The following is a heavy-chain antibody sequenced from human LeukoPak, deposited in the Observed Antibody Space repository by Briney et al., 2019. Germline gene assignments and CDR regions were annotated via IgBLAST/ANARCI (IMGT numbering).Heavy chain of an antibody. CDR2: IYTSGST. D-gene: IGHD1-26*01. CDR1: GGSISSGSYY. Sequence: PSQTLSLTCTVSGGSISSGSYYWSWIRQPAGKGLEWIGRIYTSGSTNYNPSLKSRVTISVDTSKNQFSLKLSSVTAADTAVYYCARESGSYRGAFFDYWGQGTLVTVSS. J-gene: IGHJ4*02. V-gene: IGHV4-61*02. CDR3: ARESGSYRGAFFDY.